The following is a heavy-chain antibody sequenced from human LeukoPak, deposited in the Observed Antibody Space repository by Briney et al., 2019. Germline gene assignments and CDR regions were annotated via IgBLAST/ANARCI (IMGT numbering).Heavy chain of an antibody. D-gene: IGHD6-19*01. CDR2: ITNSGNSK. CDR3: ARDLGSGWNFDY. CDR1: EFTFSSYS. V-gene: IGHV3-48*01. J-gene: IGHJ4*02. Sequence: PGGSLRLSCAASEFTFSSYSMNWVRQAPGKGLEWVSYITNSGNSKSYADSVKGRFTISRDNSKNTLYLQMNSLRAEDTAVYYCARDLGSGWNFDYWGQGTLVTVSS.